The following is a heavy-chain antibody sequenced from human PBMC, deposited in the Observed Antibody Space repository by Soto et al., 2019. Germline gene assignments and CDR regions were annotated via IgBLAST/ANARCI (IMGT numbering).Heavy chain of an antibody. CDR2: IKPDGSEK. J-gene: IGHJ4*02. D-gene: IGHD2-15*01. Sequence: EMQLVESGGGLVQPGGSLRLSCAASGFTFSSHWMNWVRQAPGKGLEWVAYIKPDGSEKVCLDSGKGRFTISRDNAKNSLYLQINSQSAEDTAVYYCARDRGYCSGGICYSLLDCWGQGTLVTVSS. CDR3: ARDRGYCSGGICYSLLDC. V-gene: IGHV3-7*01. CDR1: GFTFSSHW.